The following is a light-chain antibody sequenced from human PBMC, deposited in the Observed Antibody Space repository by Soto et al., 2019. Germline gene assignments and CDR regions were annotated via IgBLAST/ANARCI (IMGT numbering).Light chain of an antibody. CDR3: QQYGSFGVT. Sequence: STQSPSSLSASVGDIVTLSCRASQGVSSDLAWYQQRPGQAPWLLSYGASSRATGIPDRFRGSGSGTDFTLTISRLEPEDFAVYCCQQYGSFGVTFGQGTRLEIK. CDR2: GAS. CDR1: QGVSSD. V-gene: IGKV3-20*01. J-gene: IGKJ5*01.